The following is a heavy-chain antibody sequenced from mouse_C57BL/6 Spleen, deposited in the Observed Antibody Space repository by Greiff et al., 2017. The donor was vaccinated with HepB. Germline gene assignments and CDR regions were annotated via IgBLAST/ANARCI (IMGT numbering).Heavy chain of an antibody. CDR2: IYPGDGDT. CDR3: AGNYCYFDV. J-gene: IGHJ1*03. Sequence: QVQLKESGPELVKPGASVKISCKASGYAFSSSWMNWVKQRPGKGLEWIGRIYPGDGDTNYNGKFKGKATLTADKSSSTAYMQLSSLTFEDVAVFFGAGNYCYFDVWGTGNTVTVSS. D-gene: IGHD2-1*01. CDR1: GYAFSSSW. V-gene: IGHV1-82*01.